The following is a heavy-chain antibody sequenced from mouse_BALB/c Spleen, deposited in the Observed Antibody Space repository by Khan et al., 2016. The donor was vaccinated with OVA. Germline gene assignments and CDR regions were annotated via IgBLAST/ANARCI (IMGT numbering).Heavy chain of an antibody. Sequence: VQLQQPGAELVRPGALVKLSCKASGFNIKDSYMHWVKQRPEQGLEWIGWIDPENGETVYDPRFQGKASITSDTSSNTAYLPFSSLTSEDTAVXYSGRSGYFAWFTYWGQGTLVTVSA. CDR3: GRSGYFAWFTY. J-gene: IGHJ3*01. CDR2: IDPENGET. CDR1: GFNIKDSY. V-gene: IGHV14-1*02.